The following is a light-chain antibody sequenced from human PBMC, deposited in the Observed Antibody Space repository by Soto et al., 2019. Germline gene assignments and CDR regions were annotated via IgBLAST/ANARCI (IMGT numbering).Light chain of an antibody. V-gene: IGLV2-14*01. Sequence: QSALTQPASVSGSPGQSITISCTGTSSDVGGYNYVSWYQQHPGKAPKLMIYEVSNRPSGVSNRFSGSKSGNTASLTISGLXAEDEADYYCSSYTSSSTDCVFGTGTKVTVL. CDR2: EVS. CDR3: SSYTSSSTDCV. CDR1: SSDVGGYNY. J-gene: IGLJ1*01.